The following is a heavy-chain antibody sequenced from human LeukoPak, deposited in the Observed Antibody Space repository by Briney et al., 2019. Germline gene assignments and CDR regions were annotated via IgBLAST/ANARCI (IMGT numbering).Heavy chain of an antibody. J-gene: IGHJ3*02. CDR2: IYYSGST. V-gene: IGHV4-59*01. CDR1: GGSISSYY. Sequence: SETLSLTCTVSGGSISSYYWSWIRRPPGKGLEWIGYIYYSGSTNYNPSLKSRVTISVDTSKNQFSLKLSSVTAADTAVYYCASPRAPDAFDIWGQGTMVTVSS. CDR3: ASPRAPDAFDI.